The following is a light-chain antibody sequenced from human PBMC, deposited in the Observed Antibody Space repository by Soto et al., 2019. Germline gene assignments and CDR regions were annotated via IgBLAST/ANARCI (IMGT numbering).Light chain of an antibody. CDR1: QGIRND. V-gene: IGKV2-28*01. CDR3: MQAKQTPFT. Sequence: ITQSPSSLSASVGDRVTITCRASQGIRNDLAWYLQKPGQSPELLISLATNRASGVPDRFSGSGSGTDFTLKISRVEAEDVGVYYCMQAKQTPFTFGGGTKVDIK. CDR2: LAT. J-gene: IGKJ4*01.